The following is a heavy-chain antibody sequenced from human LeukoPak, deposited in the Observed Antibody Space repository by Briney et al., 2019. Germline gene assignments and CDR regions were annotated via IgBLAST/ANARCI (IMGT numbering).Heavy chain of an antibody. J-gene: IGHJ6*04. D-gene: IGHD5-12*01. CDR1: GFTFSSYA. CDR3: ARDGYSGYDLYYYYGMDV. CDR2: ISYDGSNK. V-gene: IGHV3-30*04. Sequence: GRSMRLSCAASGFTFSSYAMHWVRQAPGKGLEWVAVISYDGSNKYYADSVKGRFTISRDNSKNTLYLQMNSLRAEDTAVYYCARDGYSGYDLYYYYGMDVWGKGTTVTVSS.